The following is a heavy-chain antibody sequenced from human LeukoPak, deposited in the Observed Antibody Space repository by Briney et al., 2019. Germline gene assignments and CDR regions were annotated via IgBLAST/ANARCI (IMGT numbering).Heavy chain of an antibody. Sequence: EASVKVSCKASGGTFSTYAISWVRQAPGQGLEWMGGIIPILGTANYAQKFQGRVTITADESTSTAYMELSSLRSEDTAVYYCARTPRTYYCYMDVWGKGTTVTISS. CDR1: GGTFSTYA. CDR3: ARTPRTYYCYMDV. CDR2: IIPILGTA. J-gene: IGHJ6*03. D-gene: IGHD2-15*01. V-gene: IGHV1-69*13.